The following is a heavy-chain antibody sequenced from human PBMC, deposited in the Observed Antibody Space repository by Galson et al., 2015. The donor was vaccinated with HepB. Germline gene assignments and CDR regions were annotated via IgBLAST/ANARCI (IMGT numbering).Heavy chain of an antibody. D-gene: IGHD3-10*01. J-gene: IGHJ4*02. CDR3: ARDLLVRGVIGYFDY. V-gene: IGHV3-66*01. CDR1: GFTVSSNY. CDR2: IYSGGST. Sequence: SLRLSCAASGFTVSSNYMSWVRQAPGKGLEWVSVIYSGGSTYYADSVKGRFTISRDNSKNTLYLQMNSLRAEDTAVYYCARDLLVRGVIGYFDYWGQGTLVTVSS.